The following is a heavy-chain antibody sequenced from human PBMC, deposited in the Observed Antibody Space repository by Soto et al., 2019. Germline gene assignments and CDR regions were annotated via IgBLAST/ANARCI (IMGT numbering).Heavy chain of an antibody. CDR3: ASGQRRNLHNTRFDY. V-gene: IGHV3-30*03. Sequence: QMQLVESGGGVVQPGRSLRLSCAASGFTFSDHGIHWVRQAPGKGLEWVEDISYNGIDKWYADSVKGRFTISRDNYMDTVYLQMNRLIPEDTAFHYCASGQRRNLHNTRFDYWGQGTLVTVSS. J-gene: IGHJ4*02. CDR2: ISYNGIDK. D-gene: IGHD2-2*02. CDR1: GFTFSDHG.